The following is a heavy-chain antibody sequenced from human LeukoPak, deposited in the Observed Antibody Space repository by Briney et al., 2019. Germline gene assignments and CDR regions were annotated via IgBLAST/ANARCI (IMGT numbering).Heavy chain of an antibody. J-gene: IGHJ4*02. CDR1: GGSISSYY. CDR2: IYYSGST. V-gene: IGHV4-59*08. CDR3: ARQNLAYCGGDCYPPHFDY. Sequence: SETLSLTCTVSGGSISSYYWSWIRQPPGKGLEWIGYIYYSGSTNYNPSLKSRVTISVDTSKNQFSLKLSSVTAADTAVYYCARQNLAYCGGDCYPPHFDYWGQGTLVTVSS. D-gene: IGHD2-21*02.